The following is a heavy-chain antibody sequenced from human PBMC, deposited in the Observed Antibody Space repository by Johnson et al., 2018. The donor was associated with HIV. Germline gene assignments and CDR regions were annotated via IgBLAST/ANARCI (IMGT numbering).Heavy chain of an antibody. D-gene: IGHD1-26*01. CDR1: GFTFSSYG. Sequence: QVQLVESGGGVVQPGRSLRLSCAASGFTFSSYGMHWVRQAPGKGLEWLAVISYDGSNKYYGDSVKGRFTISRENSKNTVYVQMNSRRAEDTAVYYCARDGAIAGAATEALDLWGQGTMVIVSS. V-gene: IGHV3-30*03. J-gene: IGHJ3*01. CDR2: ISYDGSNK. CDR3: ARDGAIAGAATEALDL.